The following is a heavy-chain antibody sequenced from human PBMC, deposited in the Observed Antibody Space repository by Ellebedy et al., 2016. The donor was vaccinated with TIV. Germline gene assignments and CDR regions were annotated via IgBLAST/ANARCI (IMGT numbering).Heavy chain of an antibody. CDR3: ARVSGSYYKSSSSAYFDY. D-gene: IGHD1-26*01. CDR2: ISAYNGST. J-gene: IGHJ4*02. V-gene: IGHV1-18*01. CDR1: GYTFTSYG. Sequence: AASVKVSCKASGYTFTSYGINWVRQAPGQGLEWMGWISAYNGSTNYAQNLQGRVTMTTDTSTSTAFMDLRSLRSDDTAVYYCARVSGSYYKSSSSAYFDYWGQGTLVTVSS.